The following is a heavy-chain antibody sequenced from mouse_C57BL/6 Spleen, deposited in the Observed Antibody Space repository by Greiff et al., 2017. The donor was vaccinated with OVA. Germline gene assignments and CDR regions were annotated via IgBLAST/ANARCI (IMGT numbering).Heavy chain of an antibody. D-gene: IGHD2-1*01. V-gene: IGHV1-18*01. Sequence: EVQLQQSGPELVKPGASVKIPCKASGYTFTDYHMAWVKQSHGKSLEWIGDINPNNGGTIYNQKFKGKATLTVDKSSSTAYMELRSLTSEDTAVYYCARGNYGNYLAWFAYWGQGTLVTVSA. CDR3: ARGNYGNYLAWFAY. CDR2: INPNNGGT. CDR1: GYTFTDYH. J-gene: IGHJ3*01.